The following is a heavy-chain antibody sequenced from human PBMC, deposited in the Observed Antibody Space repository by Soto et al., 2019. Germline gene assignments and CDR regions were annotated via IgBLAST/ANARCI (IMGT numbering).Heavy chain of an antibody. D-gene: IGHD1-26*01. CDR1: GFDFTYYA. Sequence: QVQLVESVGGAVQPGESLRLSCVASGFDFTYYAMHWVRHAPGKGLESVAVMSSDGSKIHHTYSVKGRFTISRDNSKNTLYLQMNSLRQEVTAVYFCAKDEGVGGTLGLFDYWGQGPLVSVSS. J-gene: IGHJ4*02. CDR3: AKDEGVGGTLGLFDY. CDR2: MSSDGSKI. V-gene: IGHV3-30*18.